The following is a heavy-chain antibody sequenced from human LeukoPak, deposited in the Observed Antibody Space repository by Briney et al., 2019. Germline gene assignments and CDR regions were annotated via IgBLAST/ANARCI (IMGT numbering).Heavy chain of an antibody. CDR3: AKGRDYYAMDV. Sequence: PGGSLRLSCAASGFTVSSNYMSWVRQAPGKGLEWVSVIYSGGSTYYADSVKGRFTISRDNSKNTLYLQMNSLRAEDTAVYYCAKGRDYYAMDVWGQGTTVAVSS. CDR1: GFTVSSNY. V-gene: IGHV3-66*01. CDR2: IYSGGST. J-gene: IGHJ6*02.